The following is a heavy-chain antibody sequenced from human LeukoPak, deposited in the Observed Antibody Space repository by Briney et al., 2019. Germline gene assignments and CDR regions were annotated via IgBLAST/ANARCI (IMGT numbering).Heavy chain of an antibody. V-gene: IGHV3-7*01. CDR2: IKQDGSEK. D-gene: IGHD4-17*01. CDR3: ARLTVTTSVCFDS. J-gene: IGHJ4*02. CDR1: GFTFSSYW. Sequence: GGSLTLSCAASGFTFSSYWMSRVRQAPGKGLEWVANIKQDGSEKYYVDSVKGRFTISRDNAKNSLYLQMNSLRAEDTAVYYCARLTVTTSVCFDSWGQGTLVTVAS.